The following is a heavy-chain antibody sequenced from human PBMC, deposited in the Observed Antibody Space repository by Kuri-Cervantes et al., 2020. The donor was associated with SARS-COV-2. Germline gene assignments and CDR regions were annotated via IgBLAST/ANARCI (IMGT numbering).Heavy chain of an antibody. CDR2: INPRGGT. CDR3: ARDLVAVVPGPILGLGPHYFSYHLDV. V-gene: IGHV4-34*01. CDR1: GFTFSSNS. D-gene: IGHD2-2*01. J-gene: IGHJ6*02. Sequence: GSLRLSCVASGFTFSSNSMNWVRQPPGKGLEWIGDINPRGGTNSSPSLKIRVIISTVTSRNQFSLKLRSVTAADTAVYYCARDLVAVVPGPILGLGPHYFSYHLDVWGQGTTVTVSS.